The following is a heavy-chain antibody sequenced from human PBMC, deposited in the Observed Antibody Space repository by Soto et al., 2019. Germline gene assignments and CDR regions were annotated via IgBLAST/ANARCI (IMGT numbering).Heavy chain of an antibody. J-gene: IGHJ3*02. CDR2: IIPILGIA. V-gene: IGHV1-69*02. CDR1: GGTFSSYT. D-gene: IGHD4-17*01. Sequence: QVQLVQSGAEVKKPGSSVKVSCKASGGTFSSYTISWVRQAPGQGLEWMGRIIPILGIANYAQKFQGRVTITADKSTSTAYMELSSLRSEDTAVYSCASRYGDYVPGGAFDIWGQGTMVTVSS. CDR3: ASRYGDYVPGGAFDI.